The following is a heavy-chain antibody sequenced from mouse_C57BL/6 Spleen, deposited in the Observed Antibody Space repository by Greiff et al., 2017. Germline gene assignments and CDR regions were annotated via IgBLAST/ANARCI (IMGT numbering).Heavy chain of an antibody. J-gene: IGHJ2*01. V-gene: IGHV1-9*01. CDR1: GYTLTGHW. Sequence: QVQLQQSGAELMKPGASVKLSCKATGYTLTGHWIEWVKQRPGHGLEWIGEILPGSGSTNYNEKLKGKATFTADTSSNTAYRQLSSLTTEDSAITYCRRGADSSSYDFDYWGQGTTLTVSS. CDR3: RRGADSSSYDFDY. CDR2: ILPGSGST. D-gene: IGHD1-1*01.